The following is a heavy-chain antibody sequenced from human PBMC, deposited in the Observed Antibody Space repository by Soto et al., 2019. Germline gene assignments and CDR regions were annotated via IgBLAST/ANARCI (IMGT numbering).Heavy chain of an antibody. Sequence: GASVKVSCKASGYTFTSYGISWVRQAPGQGLEWMGWISAYNGNTNYAQKLQGRVTITRDTSASAAYMELSSLRSEDTAVYYCASGYTAMVFDYYYYGMDVWGQGTTVTVSS. D-gene: IGHD5-18*01. CDR1: GYTFTSYG. J-gene: IGHJ6*02. V-gene: IGHV1-18*01. CDR3: ASGYTAMVFDYYYYGMDV. CDR2: ISAYNGNT.